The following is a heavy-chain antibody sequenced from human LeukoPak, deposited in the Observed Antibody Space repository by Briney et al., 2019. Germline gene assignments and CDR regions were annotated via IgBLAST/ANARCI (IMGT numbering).Heavy chain of an antibody. CDR1: GDSISSGDYY. CDR2: ISSSGST. CDR3: VNSKSYYEAVS. Sequence: SETLSLTCTVSGDSISSGDYYWSWIRQPAGKGLEWIGRISSSGSTNYNPSLKSRVTISVDTSKNQFSLKLSSVTAADTAFYFCVNSKSYYEAVSWGPGTLVTVSS. D-gene: IGHD3-22*01. J-gene: IGHJ5*02. V-gene: IGHV4-61*02.